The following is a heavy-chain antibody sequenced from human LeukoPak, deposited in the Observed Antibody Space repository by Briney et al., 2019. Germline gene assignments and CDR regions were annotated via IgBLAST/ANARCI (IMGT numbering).Heavy chain of an antibody. CDR2: MNPNSGNT. D-gene: IGHD7-27*01. CDR1: GYTFTSYD. J-gene: IGHJ6*03. CDR3: ARAGTESKWGLPRADYYYMDV. V-gene: IGHV1-8*01. Sequence: GASVKVSCKASGYTFTSYDINWVRQATGQGLEWMGWMNPNSGNTGYAQKFQGRVTMTRDTSISTAYMELSRLRSDDTAVYYCARAGTESKWGLPRADYYYMDVWGKGTTVTVSS.